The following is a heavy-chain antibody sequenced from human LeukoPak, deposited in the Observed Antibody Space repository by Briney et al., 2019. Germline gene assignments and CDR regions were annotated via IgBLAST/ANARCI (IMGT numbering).Heavy chain of an antibody. J-gene: IGHJ4*02. Sequence: GGSLRLSCAASGFTFSSYGMHWVRQAPGKGLEWVAFIRYDGSNKYYADSVKGRFTISRDNSKNTLYLQMNSLRAEDTAVYYCARDLLPYCSGGSCYSYFDYWGQGTLVTVSS. D-gene: IGHD2-15*01. CDR1: GFTFSSYG. CDR2: IRYDGSNK. CDR3: ARDLLPYCSGGSCYSYFDY. V-gene: IGHV3-30*02.